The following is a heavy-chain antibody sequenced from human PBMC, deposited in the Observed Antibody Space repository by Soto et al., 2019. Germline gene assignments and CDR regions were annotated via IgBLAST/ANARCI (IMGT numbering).Heavy chain of an antibody. V-gene: IGHV4-4*02. CDR3: ARNVRYYIDY. J-gene: IGHJ4*02. Sequence: QVLLQESGPGLVKPSGTLSLTCAVSGGSISSGNWWSWVRQSPGKELEWIGEIYHSGITNYHPSLKSRVTISVDNSENQLSLSLNSVTAADTAVYYCARNVRYYIDYWGQGTLVTVSS. CDR1: GGSISSGNW. CDR2: IYHSGIT.